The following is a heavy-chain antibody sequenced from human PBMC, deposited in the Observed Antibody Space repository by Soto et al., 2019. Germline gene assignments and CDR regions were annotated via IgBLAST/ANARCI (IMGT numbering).Heavy chain of an antibody. CDR3: ARGRYDYVWGRATYYFDF. D-gene: IGHD3-16*01. CDR1: GGSISSYY. Sequence: QVQLQESGPGLVKPSETMSLTGTVSGGSISSYYWSWIRQPPGKGLEWIGYIYYSGSTNYNPSLKSRVNISVDTAKNQFSLKLSAVTAADTAEYYCARGRYDYVWGRATYYFDFWGQGTLVTVSS. V-gene: IGHV4-59*01. CDR2: IYYSGST. J-gene: IGHJ4*02.